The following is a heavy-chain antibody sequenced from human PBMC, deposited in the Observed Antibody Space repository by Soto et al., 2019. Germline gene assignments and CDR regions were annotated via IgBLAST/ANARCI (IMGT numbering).Heavy chain of an antibody. D-gene: IGHD6-13*01. J-gene: IGHJ6*02. CDR2: ISGSGGST. Sequence: PGGSLRLSCAASGFTFSSYAMSWVRQAPGKGLEWVSAISGSGGSTYYADSVKGRFTISRDNSKNTLYLQMNSLRAEDTAVYYCAKVYSSSWFWGSPLYQPLGYYYYYGMDVWGQGTTVTVSS. CDR1: GFTFSSYA. V-gene: IGHV3-23*01. CDR3: AKVYSSSWFWGSPLYQPLGYYYYYGMDV.